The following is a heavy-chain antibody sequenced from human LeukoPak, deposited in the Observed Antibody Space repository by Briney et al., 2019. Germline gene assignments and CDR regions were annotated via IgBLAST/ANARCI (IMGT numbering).Heavy chain of an antibody. J-gene: IGHJ4*02. CDR1: GGSFSGYY. CDR2: INHSGST. Sequence: SETLSLTCAVYGGSFSGYYWSWIRQPPGRGLEWIGEINHSGSTNYNPSLKSRVTISVDTSKNQFSLKLSSVTAADTAVYYCAKDFWPHIVVVTAVPNFDYWGQGTLVTVSS. CDR3: AKDFWPHIVVVTAVPNFDY. V-gene: IGHV4-34*01. D-gene: IGHD2-21*02.